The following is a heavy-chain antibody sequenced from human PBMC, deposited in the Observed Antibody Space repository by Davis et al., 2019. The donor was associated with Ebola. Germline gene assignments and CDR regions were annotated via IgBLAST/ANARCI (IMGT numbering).Heavy chain of an antibody. CDR3: ARTTGLDY. CDR2: IYSGGST. CDR1: GFTFSSYA. D-gene: IGHD1-1*01. V-gene: IGHV3-66*02. J-gene: IGHJ4*02. Sequence: PGGSLRLSCAASGFTFSSYAMSWVRQAPGKGLEWVSVIYSGGSTYYADSVKGRFTISRHNSKNTLYLQMNSLRAEDTAVYYCARTTGLDYWGQGTLVTVSS.